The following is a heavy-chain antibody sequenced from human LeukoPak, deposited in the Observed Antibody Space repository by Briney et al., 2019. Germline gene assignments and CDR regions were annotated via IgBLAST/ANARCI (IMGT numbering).Heavy chain of an antibody. CDR3: AKLPHCSSTSCYDFTNKDY. J-gene: IGHJ4*02. D-gene: IGHD2-2*01. CDR1: GFTFSSYG. Sequence: GGSLRLSCVASGFTFSSYGMHWVRQAPGKGLEWVAVISYDGSNKYYADSVKGRFTISRDNSKNTLYLQMNSLRAEDTAVYYCAKLPHCSSTSCYDFTNKDYWGQGTLVTVSS. CDR2: ISYDGSNK. V-gene: IGHV3-30*18.